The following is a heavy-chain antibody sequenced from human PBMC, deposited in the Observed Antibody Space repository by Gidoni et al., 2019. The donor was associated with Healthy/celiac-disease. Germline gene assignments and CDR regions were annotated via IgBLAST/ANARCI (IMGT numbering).Heavy chain of an antibody. CDR2: INHSGSS. CDR1: GGSFRGYY. CDR3: ARTPGYRYATDY. Sequence: QAQLQQWGAGLLKPWETLSPTCAVYGGSFRGYYWSWIRQPPGKGLEWIGEINHSGSSNYNPPLKSRVTISVDTSKNQFSLKLSSVTAADTAVYYCARTPGYRYATDYWGQGTLVTVSS. J-gene: IGHJ4*02. V-gene: IGHV4-34*01. D-gene: IGHD5-18*01.